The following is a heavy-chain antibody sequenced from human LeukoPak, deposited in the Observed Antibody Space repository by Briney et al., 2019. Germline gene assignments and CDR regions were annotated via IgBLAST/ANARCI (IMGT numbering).Heavy chain of an antibody. V-gene: IGHV3-48*03. CDR2: INSNGHSI. CDR1: GFTFSSYA. CDR3: TREGRDDF. Sequence: GGSLRLSCAASGFTFSSYAMSWVRQAPGKGLEWVSYINSNGHSIYYAASVKGRFTISRDNAKNSLYLQMNSLRAEDTAVYYCTREGRDDFWGQGTLVTVSS. D-gene: IGHD3-10*01. J-gene: IGHJ4*02.